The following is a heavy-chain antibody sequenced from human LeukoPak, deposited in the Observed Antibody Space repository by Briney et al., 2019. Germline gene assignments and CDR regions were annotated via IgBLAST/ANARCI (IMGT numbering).Heavy chain of an antibody. CDR1: GFTVSSDS. Sequence: GGSLRLSCTVSGFTVSSDSMSWVRQAPGKGLEWVSFIYSGGSTHYSDSVKGRFTISRDNSKNTLYLQMNSLRAEDTAVYYCARGYGSGSYNNFNQWGQGLLVAVSS. D-gene: IGHD3-10*01. CDR3: ARGYGSGSYNNFNQ. CDR2: IYSGGST. J-gene: IGHJ4*02. V-gene: IGHV3-53*01.